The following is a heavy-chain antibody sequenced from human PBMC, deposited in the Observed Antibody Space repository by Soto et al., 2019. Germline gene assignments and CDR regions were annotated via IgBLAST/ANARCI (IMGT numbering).Heavy chain of an antibody. V-gene: IGHV4-39*01. D-gene: IGHD3-22*01. CDR3: ARPYYDSSGYWGAMDI. Sequence: SETLSLTCTVSGGSITSSSHYWAWIRQPPGKGLEWIGSIYYDGSTHYYPSLESRVTISADMSKNQFSLRLNTVTAADTVVYYCARPYYDSSGYWGAMDIWGQGTMVTVSS. CDR2: IYYDGST. CDR1: GGSITSSSHY. J-gene: IGHJ3*02.